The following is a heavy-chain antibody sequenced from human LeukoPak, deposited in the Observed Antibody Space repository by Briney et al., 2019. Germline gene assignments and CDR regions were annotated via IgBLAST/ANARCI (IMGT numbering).Heavy chain of an antibody. CDR3: ERGRHYDSSSPVDF. Sequence: GASVKLSCKASGGTFSSYTISWVRDAPGQGLEWMGRIIPIFGTANYAQKFQGRVTITTDESTSTAYMELSSLRSEDTAVYYCERGRHYDSSSPVDFSGDGTLVTASP. V-gene: IGHV1-69*05. CDR2: IIPIFGTA. CDR1: GGTFSSYT. D-gene: IGHD3-22*01. J-gene: IGHJ4*01.